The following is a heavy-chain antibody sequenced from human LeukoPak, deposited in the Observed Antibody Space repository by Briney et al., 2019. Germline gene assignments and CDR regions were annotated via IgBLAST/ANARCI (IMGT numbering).Heavy chain of an antibody. J-gene: IGHJ3*02. D-gene: IGHD3-22*01. V-gene: IGHV1-46*01. Sequence: RQGLEWMGIINPSGGSTSYAQKFQGRVTMTRDTSTSTVYMELSSLRSEDTAVYSCARDQSPSNYDSGDAFDIWGQGTMVTASS. CDR3: ARDQSPSNYDSGDAFDI. CDR2: INPSGGST.